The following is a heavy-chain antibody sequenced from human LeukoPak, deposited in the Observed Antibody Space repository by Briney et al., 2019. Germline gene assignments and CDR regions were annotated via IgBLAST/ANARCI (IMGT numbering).Heavy chain of an antibody. CDR3: AFQRHGYNYFDY. V-gene: IGHV3-23*01. J-gene: IGHJ4*02. Sequence: GGSLRLSCAASGFTFSSYAMSWVRQAPGKGLEWVSAISGSGGSTYYADSVKGRFTISRDNSKNTLYLQMNSLRAEDTAVYYCAFQRHGYNYFDYWGQGTLVTVCS. D-gene: IGHD5-24*01. CDR2: ISGSGGST. CDR1: GFTFSSYA.